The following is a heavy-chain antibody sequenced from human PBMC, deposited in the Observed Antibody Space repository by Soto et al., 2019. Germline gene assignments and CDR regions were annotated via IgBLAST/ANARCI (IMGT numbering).Heavy chain of an antibody. CDR1: GYSFTRYA. J-gene: IGHJ5*02. D-gene: IGHD3-10*01. CDR3: ARDYYGMGSYYWFDP. V-gene: IGHV1-3*05. Sequence: QVQLVQSGAEEKKPGASLMVSCKASGYSFTRYAIHWVRQAPGQRLEWMGWINAGDGNTKYSQKFQGRVIITRDTSASTAYLELSSLTSEDTAVYYCARDYYGMGSYYWFDPWGQGTLVTVSS. CDR2: INAGDGNT.